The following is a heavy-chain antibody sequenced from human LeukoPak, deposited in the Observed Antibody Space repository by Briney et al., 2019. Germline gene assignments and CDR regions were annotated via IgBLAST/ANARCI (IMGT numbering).Heavy chain of an antibody. CDR1: GYSISSGYY. CDR3: ARHGGYYDSTHWFDP. V-gene: IGHV4-38-2*02. D-gene: IGHD3-22*01. Sequence: SETLSLTCTVSGYSISSGYYWGWIRQPPGKGLEWIGSIYYSGSTYYNPSLKSRVTISVDTSKNQFSLKLSSVTAADTAVYYCARHGGYYDSTHWFDPWGQGTLVTVSS. CDR2: IYYSGST. J-gene: IGHJ5*02.